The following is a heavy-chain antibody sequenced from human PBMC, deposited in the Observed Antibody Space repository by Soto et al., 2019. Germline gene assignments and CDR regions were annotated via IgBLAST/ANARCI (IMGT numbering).Heavy chain of an antibody. V-gene: IGHV4-34*01. Sequence: SETLSLTCAVYGGSFTEYYWSWVRQPPGKGPEWIGEINYTGTTNSNPSLTSRVTISVDTSKNQFSLRLNSVTAADTAVYYCARSPIVAALDYWGQGTLVTVSS. J-gene: IGHJ4*02. D-gene: IGHD2-15*01. CDR2: INYTGTT. CDR3: ARSPIVAALDY. CDR1: GGSFTEYY.